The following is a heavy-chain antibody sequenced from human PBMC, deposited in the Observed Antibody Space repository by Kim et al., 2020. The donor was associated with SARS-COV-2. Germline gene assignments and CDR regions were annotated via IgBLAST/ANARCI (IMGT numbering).Heavy chain of an antibody. CDR1: GFTFSDYY. V-gene: IGHV3-11*01. Sequence: GGSLRLSCAASGFTFSDYYMSWIRQAPGKGLEWVSYISSSGSTIYYADSVKGRFTISRDNAKNTLYLQMNSLRAEDTAVYYCAREYFDIVTGSTGVYDCWGQGTLVTVSS. D-gene: IGHD3-9*01. CDR2: ISSSGSTI. CDR3: AREYFDIVTGSTGVYDC. J-gene: IGHJ4*02.